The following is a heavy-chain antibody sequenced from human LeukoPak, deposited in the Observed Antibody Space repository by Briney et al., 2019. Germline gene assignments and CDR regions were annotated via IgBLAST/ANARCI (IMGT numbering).Heavy chain of an antibody. CDR2: IYSGGST. CDR1: GFTVSGNY. V-gene: IGHV3-53*01. J-gene: IGHJ4*02. Sequence: GGSLRLSCAASGFTVSGNYMSWVRQAPGKGLEWVSVIYSGGSTYYADSVKGRFTISRDNSKNTLYLQMNSLRAEDTAVYYCATTYSSGWYRGYYFDYWGQGTLVTVSS. D-gene: IGHD6-19*01. CDR3: ATTYSSGWYRGYYFDY.